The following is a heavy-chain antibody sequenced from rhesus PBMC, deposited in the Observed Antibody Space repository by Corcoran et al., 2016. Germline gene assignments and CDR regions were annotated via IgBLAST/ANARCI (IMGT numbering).Heavy chain of an antibody. J-gene: IGHJ4*01. CDR1: GGSISDSYR. CDR2: IYGRSTST. Sequence: QVQLQESGPGVVKPSETLSLTCAVSGGSISDSYRWSWIRQPPGKGLEWIGYIYGRSTSTTSNPSLKGRVTISKETSKNRFSLKLSSVTAADTAVYYCARTNWNVFDYWGQGVLVTVSS. CDR3: ARTNWNVFDY. V-gene: IGHV4S10*01. D-gene: IGHD1-7*02.